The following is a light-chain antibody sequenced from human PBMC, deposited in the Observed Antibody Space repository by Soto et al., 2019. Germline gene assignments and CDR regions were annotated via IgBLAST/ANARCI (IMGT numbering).Light chain of an antibody. V-gene: IGLV2-23*02. Sequence: QSALTQPASVSGSPGQSITISCTGTSSDVGLYNLVSWYQQLPGKAPKLIIYEVNERPSGISDCFSGSKSGNTASLTISGLQDEDEADYYCCSYVGSSILMFGGGTKLTVL. CDR2: EVN. CDR3: CSYVGSSILM. CDR1: SSDVGLYNL. J-gene: IGLJ3*02.